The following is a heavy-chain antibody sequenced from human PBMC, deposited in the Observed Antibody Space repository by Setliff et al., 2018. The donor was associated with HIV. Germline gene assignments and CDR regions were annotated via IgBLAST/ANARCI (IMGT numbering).Heavy chain of an antibody. CDR1: EFAFSNYW. CDR3: AGSRGYFVQAD. J-gene: IGHJ4*02. CDR2: IKPDGSER. V-gene: IGHV3-7*01. D-gene: IGHD3-22*01. Sequence: GGSLRLSCAASEFAFSNYWMSWVRQAPGKGLERVANIKPDGSERYYIDSVKGRFTISRDNARNSVYLQMNSLRAEDTAVYYCAGSRGYFVQADWGQGTLVTVSS.